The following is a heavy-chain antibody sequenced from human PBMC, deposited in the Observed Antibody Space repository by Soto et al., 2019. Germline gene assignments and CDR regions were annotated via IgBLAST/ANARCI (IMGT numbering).Heavy chain of an antibody. CDR1: GYTFTSYY. Sequence: VASVKVSCKASGYTFTSYYMHWVRQAPGKGLEWMGGFDPEDGETIYARKFQGRVTMTEDTSTDTAYMELSSLRSEDTAVYYCATAPSSGWSSDYYYGRAVWAQGTTVTVSS. V-gene: IGHV1-24*01. CDR2: FDPEDGET. CDR3: ATAPSSGWSSDYYYGRAV. J-gene: IGHJ6*02. D-gene: IGHD6-19*01.